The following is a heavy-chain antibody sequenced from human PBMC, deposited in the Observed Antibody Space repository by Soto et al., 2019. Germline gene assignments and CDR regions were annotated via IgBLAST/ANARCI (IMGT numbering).Heavy chain of an antibody. V-gene: IGHV1-69*13. CDR1: GGTFSSYA. D-gene: IGHD3-22*01. Sequence: GASVKVSCKASGGTFSSYAISWVRQAPGQGLEWMGGIIPIFGTANYAQKFQGRVTITADESTSTAYMELSSLRSEDTAVYYCARWRRAGDYYDSSGYFFDYWGQGIVVTVSS. CDR2: IIPIFGTA. J-gene: IGHJ4*02. CDR3: ARWRRAGDYYDSSGYFFDY.